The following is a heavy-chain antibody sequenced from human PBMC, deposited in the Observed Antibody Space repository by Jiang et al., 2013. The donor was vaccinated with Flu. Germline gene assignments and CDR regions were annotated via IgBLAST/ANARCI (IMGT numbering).Heavy chain of an antibody. CDR2: INAGNGNT. CDR1: GYTFTSYA. J-gene: IGHJ4*02. CDR3: ARTHPVAGPQYYFDY. D-gene: IGHD6-19*01. V-gene: IGHV1-3*01. Sequence: SGAEVKKPGASVKVSCKASGYTFTSYAMHWVRQAPGQRLEWMGWINAGNGNTKYSQKFQGRVTITRDTSASTAYMELSSLRSEDTAVYYCARTHPVAGPQYYFDYWGQGTLVTVSS.